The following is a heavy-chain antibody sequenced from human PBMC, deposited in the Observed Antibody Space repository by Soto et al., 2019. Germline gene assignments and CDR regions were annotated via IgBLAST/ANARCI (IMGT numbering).Heavy chain of an antibody. CDR3: ARAGVMITFGGVIVMSGRYFDY. D-gene: IGHD3-16*02. V-gene: IGHV4-30-4*01. Sequence: SETLSPTCAVYGGSFSDYYWSWIRQPPGKGLEWIGYIYYSGSTYYNPSLKSRVTISVDTSKNQFSLKLSSVTAADTAVYYCARAGVMITFGGVIVMSGRYFDYWGQGTLVTVSS. J-gene: IGHJ4*02. CDR2: IYYSGST. CDR1: GGSFSDYY.